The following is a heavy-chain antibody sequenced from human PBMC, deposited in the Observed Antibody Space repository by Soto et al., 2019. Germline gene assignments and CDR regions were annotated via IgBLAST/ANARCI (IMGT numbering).Heavy chain of an antibody. CDR2: IYSGGST. D-gene: IGHD3-10*01. V-gene: IGHV3-53*01. CDR3: ARGFPSMAYYGEYYFDK. J-gene: IGHJ4*02. Sequence: EVQMVESGGGLIQPGGSLRLSCAAFGFTVSSNYMTWVRQAPGQGLEWVSVIYSGGSTYYADSVKGRFTISRDNSRNTLYLQMNSLRAEDTAVYYCARGFPSMAYYGEYYFDKWGQGTLVTVPS. CDR1: GFTVSSNY.